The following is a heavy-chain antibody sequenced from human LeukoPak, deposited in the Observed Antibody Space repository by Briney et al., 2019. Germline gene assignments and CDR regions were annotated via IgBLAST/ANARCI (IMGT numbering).Heavy chain of an antibody. CDR2: IVVGSGNT. CDR3: AAGVGATLVEDNWFDP. Sequence: SVKVSCKASGFTCTSSAMQWVRQARGQRLEGIGWIVVGSGNTNYAQKFQERVTITRDMSTSTAYMELSSLRSEDTAVYYCAAGVGATLVEDNWFDPWGQGTLVTVSS. J-gene: IGHJ5*02. D-gene: IGHD1-26*01. CDR1: GFTCTSSA. V-gene: IGHV1-58*02.